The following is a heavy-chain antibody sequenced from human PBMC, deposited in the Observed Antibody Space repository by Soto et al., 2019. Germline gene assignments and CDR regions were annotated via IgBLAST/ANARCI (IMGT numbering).Heavy chain of an antibody. V-gene: IGHV1-18*01. CDR2: ISAYNGNT. D-gene: IGHD6-13*01. CDR1: GYTFTSYG. CDR3: ARVRHFSSRWYGGGRYRFDC. Sequence: QVQLVQSGAEVKKPGASVKVSCKASGYTFTSYGISWVRQAPGQVLEWMGWISAYNGNTNYAQKLQDRVTMTTDTSQSAVYMELRSRRSDETAMYYCARVRHFSSRWYGGGRYRFDCGGQGPLVTVSS. J-gene: IGHJ4*02.